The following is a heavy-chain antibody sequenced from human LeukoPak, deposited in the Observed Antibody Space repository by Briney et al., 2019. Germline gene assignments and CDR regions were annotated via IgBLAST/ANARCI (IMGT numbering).Heavy chain of an antibody. CDR2: INPSGGST. D-gene: IGHD4-17*01. CDR3: ARDHQYGDYDGTFDY. V-gene: IGHV1-46*01. Sequence: ASVKVSCKASGYTFTNYGIIWVRQAPGQGLEWMGIINPSGGSTSYAQKFQGRVTMTRDMSTSTVYMELSSLRSEDTAVYYCARDHQYGDYDGTFDYWGQGTLVTVSS. CDR1: GYTFTNYG. J-gene: IGHJ4*02.